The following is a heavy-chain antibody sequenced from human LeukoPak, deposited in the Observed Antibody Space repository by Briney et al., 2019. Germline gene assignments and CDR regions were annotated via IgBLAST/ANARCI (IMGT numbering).Heavy chain of an antibody. D-gene: IGHD3-10*01. CDR2: VYSINNT. V-gene: IGHV4-59*01. CDR3: TRGTTLVRGVTRAYYYYYMDV. Sequence: PSETLSLTCTVSGGPTLNYCCSWTRQPPGGGLELIGYVYSINNTSYNPSLKSRGTISFDTSKPEISLKLHSLTAADTAVYSCTRGTTLVRGVTRAYYYYYMDVWGKGTTVTVSS. J-gene: IGHJ6*03. CDR1: GGPTLNYC.